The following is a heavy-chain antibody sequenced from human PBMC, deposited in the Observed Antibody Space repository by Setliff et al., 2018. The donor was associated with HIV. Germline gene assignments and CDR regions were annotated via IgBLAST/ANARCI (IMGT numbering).Heavy chain of an antibody. CDR2: MYYTGTT. CDR1: GYSGSSGYY. Sequence: SETLSLTCAVSGYSGSSGYYWAWIRQAPGKGLQWIGQMYYTGTTDYNPSLSSRVTISQDKSRNQFSLKLPSVTATDTAIYYCARGVGIGGNWFDPWGQGIMVTVSS. J-gene: IGHJ5*02. D-gene: IGHD2-15*01. V-gene: IGHV4-38-2*01. CDR3: ARGVGIGGNWFDP.